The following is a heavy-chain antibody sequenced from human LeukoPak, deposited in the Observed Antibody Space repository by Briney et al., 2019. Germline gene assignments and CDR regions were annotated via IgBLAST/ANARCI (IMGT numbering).Heavy chain of an antibody. J-gene: IGHJ4*02. CDR1: GGSMNNYY. CDR2: IYYSGAP. D-gene: IGHD3-9*01. V-gene: IGHV4-59*01. CDR3: ARESDWLFDS. Sequence: SETLSLTCTVSGGSMNNYYWSWIRQPPGKGLEWLASIYYSGAPTYHPSLKRRATISVDTSKNQFSLKMRSVTTADTAVYFCARESDWLFDSWGQGALVTVSS.